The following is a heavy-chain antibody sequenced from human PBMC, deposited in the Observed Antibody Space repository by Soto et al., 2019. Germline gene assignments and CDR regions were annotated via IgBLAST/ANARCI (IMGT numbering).Heavy chain of an antibody. CDR3: ATAYYYDSSGYPGFDY. V-gene: IGHV1-24*01. J-gene: IGHJ4*02. CDR2: FDPEDGET. CDR1: GYTLTELY. D-gene: IGHD3-22*01. Sequence: ASVKVSCKVSGYTLTELYMHWVRQAPGKGLEWMGGFDPEDGETIYAQKFQGRVTMTEDTSTDTAYMELSSLRSEDTAVYYCATAYYYDSSGYPGFDYWGQGTLVTVSS.